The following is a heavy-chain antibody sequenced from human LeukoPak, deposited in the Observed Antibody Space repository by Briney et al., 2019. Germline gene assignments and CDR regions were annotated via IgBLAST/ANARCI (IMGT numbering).Heavy chain of an antibody. D-gene: IGHD6-6*01. CDR2: INPNSGGT. Sequence: GASVKVSCKASGYTFTGYYMHWVRQAPGQGLEWMGWINPNSGGTNYGEKFQGRVTMTRDTSISTAYMELSRLRSDDTTVYYCARERTAARNWFDPWGQGTLVTVSS. V-gene: IGHV1-2*02. CDR1: GYTFTGYY. CDR3: ARERTAARNWFDP. J-gene: IGHJ5*02.